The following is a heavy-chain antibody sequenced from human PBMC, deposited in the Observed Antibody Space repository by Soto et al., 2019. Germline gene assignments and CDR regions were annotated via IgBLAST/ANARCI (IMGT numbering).Heavy chain of an antibody. J-gene: IGHJ4*02. CDR1: GGSISSGDYY. V-gene: IGHV4-30-4*01. D-gene: IGHD5-18*01. CDR2: IYYSGST. CDR3: ASSRYGYTFYDY. Sequence: QVQLQESGPGLVKPSQTLSLTCTVSGGSISSGDYYWSWIRQPPGKGLEWIGYIYYSGSTYYNPSLKSLLTISVDTAKNQFSLKLSSVTAADTAVYYCASSRYGYTFYDYWGQGTLVTVSS.